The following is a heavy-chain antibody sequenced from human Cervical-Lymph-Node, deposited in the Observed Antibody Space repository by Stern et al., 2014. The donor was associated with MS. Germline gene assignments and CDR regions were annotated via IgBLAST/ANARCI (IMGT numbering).Heavy chain of an antibody. V-gene: IGHV3-9*01. J-gene: IGHJ4*02. D-gene: IGHD5-12*01. Sequence: EVQLVESGGGLVQPGRSLRLSCTASGFTFDDYAMHWVRQAPGKGLEWVSGISWNIGTKSYADSVKGRFTISTDNAPNSLYLQMNSLRAEDTALYYCTKETWMYYFDFWGQGTLVTVSS. CDR3: TKETWMYYFDF. CDR1: GFTFDDYA. CDR2: ISWNIGTK.